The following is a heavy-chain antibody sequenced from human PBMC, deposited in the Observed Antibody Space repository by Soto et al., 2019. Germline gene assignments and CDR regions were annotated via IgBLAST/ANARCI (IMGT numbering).Heavy chain of an antibody. D-gene: IGHD3-3*01. CDR3: ARGPDYDFWSCYYLGGFDP. J-gene: IGHJ5*02. Sequence: ASVKVSCKASGGTFSSYAISWVRQAPGQGLEWMGGISPIFGTANYAQKFQGRVTITADESTSTAYMELSSLRSEDTAVYYCARGPDYDFWSCYYLGGFDPWGEGTLVTVSS. CDR1: GGTFSSYA. V-gene: IGHV1-69*13. CDR2: ISPIFGTA.